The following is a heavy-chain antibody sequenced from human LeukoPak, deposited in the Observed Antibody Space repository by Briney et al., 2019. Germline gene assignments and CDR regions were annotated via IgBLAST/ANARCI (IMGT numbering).Heavy chain of an antibody. D-gene: IGHD6-6*01. Sequence: GGSLRLSCAASGFTFSSYAMSWVRQAPGKGLEWVSAISGSGGSTYYADSVKGRFTISRDNSKNTLYLQMNSLRAEDTAVYYCAIHSSSLYYFDYWGQGTLVTVSS. V-gene: IGHV3-23*01. CDR2: ISGSGGST. CDR3: AIHSSSLYYFDY. J-gene: IGHJ4*02. CDR1: GFTFSSYA.